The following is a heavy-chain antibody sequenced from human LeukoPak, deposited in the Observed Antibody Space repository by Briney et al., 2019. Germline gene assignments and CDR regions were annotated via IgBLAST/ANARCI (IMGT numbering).Heavy chain of an antibody. CDR3: ARDSSGWYTSPMDV. J-gene: IGHJ6*04. CDR2: IYYSGST. Sequence: SETLSLTCTDSGGSISSYYWSWIRQPPGKGLEWIGYIYYSGSTNYNPSLKSRVTISVDTSRNQFSLKLSSVTAADTAVYYCARDSSGWYTSPMDVWGKGTTVTVSS. D-gene: IGHD6-19*01. V-gene: IGHV4-59*01. CDR1: GGSISSYY.